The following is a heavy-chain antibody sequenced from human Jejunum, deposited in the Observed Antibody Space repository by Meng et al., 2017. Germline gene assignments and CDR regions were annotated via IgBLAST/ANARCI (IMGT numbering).Heavy chain of an antibody. Sequence: QVLLQQWGAGLLKPSETLSLTCAVYGGSFSGYYWTWIRHPPGKGLEWIGEINHSGSTNYNPSLKSRVTMSIDTSKIQFSLKLSSVTAADAAVYYCARYGGSGSYWHFDPWGRGTLVTVSS. CDR1: GGSFSGYY. V-gene: IGHV4-34*01. CDR3: ARYGGSGSYWHFDP. D-gene: IGHD3-10*01. J-gene: IGHJ2*01. CDR2: INHSGST.